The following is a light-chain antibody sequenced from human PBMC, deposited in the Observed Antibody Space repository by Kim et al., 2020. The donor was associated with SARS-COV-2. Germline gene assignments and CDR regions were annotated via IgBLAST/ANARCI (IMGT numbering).Light chain of an antibody. CDR1: SSEVGGYDY. J-gene: IGLJ3*02. V-gene: IGLV2-8*01. Sequence: GQSVTISCTGTSSEVGGYDYVSWYQQHPGKAPKLMIYEASKRPSGVPDRFSGSKSGNTASLTVSGLQADDEGDYYCSSYAGSNSLVFGGGTQLTVL. CDR2: EAS. CDR3: SSYAGSNSLV.